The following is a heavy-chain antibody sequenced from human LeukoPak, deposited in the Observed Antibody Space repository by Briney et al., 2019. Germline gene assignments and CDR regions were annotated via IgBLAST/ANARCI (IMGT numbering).Heavy chain of an antibody. CDR2: INPNSGGT. Sequence: GASVKVSCKASGYTFTGFYMHWVRQAPGQGLEWMGWINPNSGGTNYAQKFQGRVTMTRDTSISTAYMELSRLRSDDTAVYYCARDQSLAAADPFDYWGQGTLVTVSS. D-gene: IGHD6-13*01. V-gene: IGHV1-2*02. CDR1: GYTFTGFY. CDR3: ARDQSLAAADPFDY. J-gene: IGHJ4*02.